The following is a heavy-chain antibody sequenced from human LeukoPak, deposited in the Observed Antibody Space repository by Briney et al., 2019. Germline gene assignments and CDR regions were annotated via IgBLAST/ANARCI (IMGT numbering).Heavy chain of an antibody. V-gene: IGHV3-30*04. J-gene: IGHJ3*02. CDR3: VKEANGLDM. D-gene: IGHD2-8*01. CDR1: GFTFSSHP. CDR2: IANDGRFT. Sequence: GGSLRLSCAASGFTFSSHPMNWVRQAPGKGLEWVAVIANDGRFTHYADSVKGRFTISRDNSKSTLEMQMNSLRAEDTALYYCVKEANGLDMWGLGTMVTASS.